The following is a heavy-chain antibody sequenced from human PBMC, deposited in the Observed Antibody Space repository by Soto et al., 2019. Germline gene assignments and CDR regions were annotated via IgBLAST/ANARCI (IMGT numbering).Heavy chain of an antibody. CDR3: ARTIWFGESNYGMDV. D-gene: IGHD3-10*01. Sequence: SVKVSCKASGGTFSSYAISWVRQAPGQGLEWMGGIIPIFGTANYAQEFQGRVTITADESTSTAYMELSSLRSEDTAVYYCARTIWFGESNYGMDVWGQGTTVTVSS. CDR1: GGTFSSYA. CDR2: IIPIFGTA. J-gene: IGHJ6*02. V-gene: IGHV1-69*13.